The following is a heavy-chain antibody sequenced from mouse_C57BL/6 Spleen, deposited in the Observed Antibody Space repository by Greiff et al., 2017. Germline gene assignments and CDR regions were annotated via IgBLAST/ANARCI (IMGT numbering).Heavy chain of an antibody. J-gene: IGHJ4*01. V-gene: IGHV1-53*01. Sequence: VQLQQPGTELVKPGASVKLSCKASGYTFTSYWMHWVKQRPGQGLEWIGNINPSNGGTNYNEKFKSKATLTVDKSSSTAYMKLSSLTSEDSAVYYCARPYGYDYYAMDYWGQGTSVTVSS. D-gene: IGHD2-2*01. CDR1: GYTFTSYW. CDR2: INPSNGGT. CDR3: ARPYGYDYYAMDY.